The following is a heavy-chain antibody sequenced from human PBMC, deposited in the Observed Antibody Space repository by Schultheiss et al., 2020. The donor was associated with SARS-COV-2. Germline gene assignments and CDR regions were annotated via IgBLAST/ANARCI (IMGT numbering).Heavy chain of an antibody. CDR3: ARADDSSGYYTF. CDR1: GFTFSDYY. V-gene: IGHV3-11*04. D-gene: IGHD3-22*01. CDR2: ISSSGSTI. Sequence: GGSLRLSCAASGFTFSDYYMSWIRQAPGKGLEWVSYISSSGSTIYYADSVKGRFTISRDNAKNSLYLQMSTLGAEDTAVYYCARADDSSGYYTFWGQGTLVTVSS. J-gene: IGHJ4*02.